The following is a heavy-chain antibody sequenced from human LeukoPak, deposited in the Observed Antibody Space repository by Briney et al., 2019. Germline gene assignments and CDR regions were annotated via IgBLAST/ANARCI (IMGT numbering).Heavy chain of an antibody. D-gene: IGHD5-18*01. V-gene: IGHV1-2*02. J-gene: IGHJ5*02. CDR3: ARDRGIQLWYNWFDP. CDR2: INPNNGGT. Sequence: EASVKVSCKPSGYTFVDFYIHWVRQAPGQGLEWMGWINPNNGGTDYAQKFQGRVTMTTDTSTSTAYMELRSLRSDDTAVYYCARDRGIQLWYNWFDPWGQGTLVTVSS. CDR1: GYTFVDFY.